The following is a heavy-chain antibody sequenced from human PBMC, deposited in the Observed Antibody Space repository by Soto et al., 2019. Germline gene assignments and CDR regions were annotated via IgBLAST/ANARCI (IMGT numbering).Heavy chain of an antibody. D-gene: IGHD2-8*02. V-gene: IGHV4-39*07. J-gene: IGHJ4*02. CDR1: GGSISSSTYY. CDR3: ARDKITGLFDY. Sequence: SETLSLTCSVSGGSISSSTYYWGWIRQPPGDGLEWIGTVYYTGSTYYNPSLKSRVTISVDTSKNQFSLKLTSVTAADTTVYYCARDKITGLFDYWGQGTLVTVSS. CDR2: VYYTGST.